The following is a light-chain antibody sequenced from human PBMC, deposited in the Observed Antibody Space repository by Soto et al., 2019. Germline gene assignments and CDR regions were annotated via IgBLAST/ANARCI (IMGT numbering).Light chain of an antibody. CDR3: SSFTSRFTFV. CDR2: EVT. V-gene: IGLV2-14*01. CDR1: RSDVGAYNY. Sequence: QSALTQPASVSGSPGQSIAISCTGTRSDVGAYNYVSWYQQHPGKAPKLMISEVTNRPSGVSDRFSGSKSGNTASLTISGLQAEDEADYYCSSFTSRFTFVFGTGNRSPS. J-gene: IGLJ1*01.